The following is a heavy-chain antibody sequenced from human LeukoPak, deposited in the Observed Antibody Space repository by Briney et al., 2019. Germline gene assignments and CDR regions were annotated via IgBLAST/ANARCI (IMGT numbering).Heavy chain of an antibody. CDR1: GFTFSSYA. Sequence: GGSLRLSCAASGFTFSSYAMHWVRQAPGKGLEWVAVISFDGSNKYYADSVKGRFTISRDNSKNTLYLQMNSLRAEDTAVYYCARATYPELHYFDYWAREPWPPSPQ. CDR2: ISFDGSNK. V-gene: IGHV3-30*04. CDR3: ARATYPELHYFDY. D-gene: IGHD2-21*01. J-gene: IGHJ4*02.